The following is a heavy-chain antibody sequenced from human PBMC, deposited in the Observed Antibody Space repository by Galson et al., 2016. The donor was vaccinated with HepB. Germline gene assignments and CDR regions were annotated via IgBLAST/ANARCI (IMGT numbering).Heavy chain of an antibody. D-gene: IGHD2-15*01. Sequence: SLRLSCAASGLTFSRCDMHWVRQATGKGLEWVSAIGTADDTYYPGSVRGRFTISRENSKNSLYLQMNSLTAGDTAVYYCARGKFDCSSGTCHYYGMDVWGKGTTVTVSS. CDR2: IGTADDT. CDR3: ARGKFDCSSGTCHYYGMDV. J-gene: IGHJ6*04. CDR1: GLTFSRCD. V-gene: IGHV3-13*01.